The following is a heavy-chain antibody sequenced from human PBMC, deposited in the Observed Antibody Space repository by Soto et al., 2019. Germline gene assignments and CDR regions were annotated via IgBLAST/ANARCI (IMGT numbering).Heavy chain of an antibody. D-gene: IGHD3-10*01. CDR3: ARPFNDGSGLRYYYMDC. J-gene: IGHJ6*03. CDR1: GYSFTSYW. Sequence: PGESLKISCKGSGYSFTSYWIGWVRQMPGKGLEWMGIIYPGDSDTRYSPSFQGQVTISADKSISTAYLQWSSLKASDTAMYYCARPFNDGSGLRYYYMDCWGKGTTVTVSS. V-gene: IGHV5-51*01. CDR2: IYPGDSDT.